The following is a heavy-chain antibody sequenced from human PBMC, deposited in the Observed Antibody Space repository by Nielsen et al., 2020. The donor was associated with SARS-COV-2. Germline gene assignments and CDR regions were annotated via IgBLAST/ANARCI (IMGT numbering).Heavy chain of an antibody. CDR3: ARDLWADLTRVYYYYGMDV. V-gene: IGHV3-74*01. CDR2: INSVGSTT. Sequence: GGSLRLSCVASGFTFSNYWMHWVRQTPGKGLVWLSLINSVGSTTRHADSVKGRFTISRDNAKNSLYLQMNSLRAEDTAVYYCARDLWADLTRVYYYYGMDVWGQGTTVTVSS. J-gene: IGHJ6*02. D-gene: IGHD1-14*01. CDR1: GFTFSNYW.